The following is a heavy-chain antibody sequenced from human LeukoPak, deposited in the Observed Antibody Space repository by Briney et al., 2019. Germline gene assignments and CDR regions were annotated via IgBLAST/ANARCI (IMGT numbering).Heavy chain of an antibody. D-gene: IGHD3-16*02. Sequence: PSETLSLTCTVSGNSFGNYYWSWIRQPAGKGLEWIGRIHTRGTTNYNPSLKSRVTISVDTPKSQFSLNLSSVTAADTGVYYCARAPEYGWGSYLLYWGQGIQVTVSS. J-gene: IGHJ4*02. CDR1: GNSFGNYY. CDR2: IHTRGTT. V-gene: IGHV4-4*07. CDR3: ARAPEYGWGSYLLY.